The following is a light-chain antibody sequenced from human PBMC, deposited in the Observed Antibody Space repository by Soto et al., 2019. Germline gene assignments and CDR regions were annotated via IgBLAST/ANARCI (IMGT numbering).Light chain of an antibody. CDR3: ATWDTSLSAWV. J-gene: IGLJ3*02. CDR1: SSNIGNNY. Sequence: QSVLTQPPSVSAAPGQWVSISCSGSSSNIGNNYVSWYQQLPGAAPKLLIYDNDKRPSGIPDRFSGSKSGASATLVITGLQTGDEADYYCATWDTSLSAWVFGGGTKLTVL. CDR2: DND. V-gene: IGLV1-51*01.